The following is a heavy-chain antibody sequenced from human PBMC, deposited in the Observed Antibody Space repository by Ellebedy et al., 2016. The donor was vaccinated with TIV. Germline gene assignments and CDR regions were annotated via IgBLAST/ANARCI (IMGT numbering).Heavy chain of an antibody. CDR2: INAGNGNT. V-gene: IGHV1-3*01. Sequence: ASVKVSXXASGYTFTSYAMHWVRQAPGQRLEWMGWINAGNGNTKYSQKFQGRVTMTRNTSISTAYMELSSLRSEDTAVYYCARRRVAVGYDAFDIWGQGTMVTVSS. J-gene: IGHJ3*02. CDR3: ARRRVAVGYDAFDI. CDR1: GYTFTSYA. D-gene: IGHD6-19*01.